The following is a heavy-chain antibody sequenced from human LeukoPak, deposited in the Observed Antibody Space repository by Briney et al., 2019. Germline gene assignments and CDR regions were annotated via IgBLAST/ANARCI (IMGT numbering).Heavy chain of an antibody. CDR2: IKQDGSEK. Sequence: PGGSLRLSCAASGFTFSSYAMSWVRQAPGKGLEWVANIKQDGSEKYYVDSVKGRFTISRDNAKNSLYLQMNSLRAEDTAVYYCARDGRVHVYWGQGTLVTVSS. J-gene: IGHJ4*02. CDR3: ARDGRVHVY. V-gene: IGHV3-7*01. D-gene: IGHD1-1*01. CDR1: GFTFSSYA.